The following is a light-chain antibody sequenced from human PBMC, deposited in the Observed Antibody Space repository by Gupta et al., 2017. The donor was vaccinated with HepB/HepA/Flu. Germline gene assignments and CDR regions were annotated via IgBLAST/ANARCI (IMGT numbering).Light chain of an antibody. CDR2: VDS. V-gene: IGLV6-57*03. Sequence: NSMLTTTHSVSESPGKTVTISCTRRSGGFVSNYVQWDQHRPGSAPTILLYVDSQRPSGVPGRFAASVDYSSSSASLTISCLKTDDEADDYCQSYDTNIWVFGGGTKLTVL. J-gene: IGLJ3*02. CDR3: QSYDTNIWV. CDR1: SGGFVSNY.